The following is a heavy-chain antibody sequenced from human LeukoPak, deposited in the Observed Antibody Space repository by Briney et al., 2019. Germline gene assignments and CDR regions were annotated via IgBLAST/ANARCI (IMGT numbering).Heavy chain of an antibody. J-gene: IGHJ5*02. Sequence: GGSLRLSCAASGFTFSDYYMSWIRQAPGKGLERVSYISSSSSYTNYADSVKGRFTISRDNAKNSLYLQMNSLRAEDTAVYYCAREGITGTTGSWFDPWGQGTLVTVSS. V-gene: IGHV3-11*06. CDR3: AREGITGTTGSWFDP. CDR2: ISSSSSYT. CDR1: GFTFSDYY. D-gene: IGHD1-20*01.